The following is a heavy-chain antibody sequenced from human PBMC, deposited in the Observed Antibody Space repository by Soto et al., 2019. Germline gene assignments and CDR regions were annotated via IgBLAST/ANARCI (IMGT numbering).Heavy chain of an antibody. D-gene: IGHD3-9*01. Sequence: SETLSLTCTVPDDFISSYYWNWIRQPAGKGLEWIGRVSTNGATNYNPSLESRVTMSVDTSKNQFSLKLTSVTAADTAVYFCARADYEILTGSYAMDVWGQGTTVTVSS. V-gene: IGHV4-4*07. CDR2: VSTNGAT. CDR1: DDFISSYY. J-gene: IGHJ6*02. CDR3: ARADYEILTGSYAMDV.